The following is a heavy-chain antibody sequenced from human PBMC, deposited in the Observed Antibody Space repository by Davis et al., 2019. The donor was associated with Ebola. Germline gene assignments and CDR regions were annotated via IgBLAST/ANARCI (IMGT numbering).Heavy chain of an antibody. CDR1: GFIFRSYV. CDR3: AKDTSNIWFDI. CDR2: LGTSADT. V-gene: IGHV3-23*01. J-gene: IGHJ3*02. D-gene: IGHD1-26*01. Sequence: GESPKTPCAAPGFIFRSYVLSWVRQAPGKGLEWVSTLGTSADTYYAESVKGRFTISRDNSKNTLYLQMNGLRVEDTAIYYCAKDTSNIWFDIWGQGTMVTVSS.